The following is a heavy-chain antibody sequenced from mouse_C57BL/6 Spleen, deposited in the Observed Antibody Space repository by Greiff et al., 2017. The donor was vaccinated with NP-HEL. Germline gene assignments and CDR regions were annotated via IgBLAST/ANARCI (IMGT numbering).Heavy chain of an antibody. J-gene: IGHJ1*03. D-gene: IGHD1-1*01. V-gene: IGHV1-81*01. Sequence: VKLMESGAELARPGASVKLSCKASGYTFTSYGISWVKQRTGQGLEWIGEIYPRSGNTYYNEKFKGKATLTADKSSSTAYMELRSLTSEDSAVYFCARSITTVDWYFDVWGTGTTVTVSS. CDR1: GYTFTSYG. CDR2: IYPRSGNT. CDR3: ARSITTVDWYFDV.